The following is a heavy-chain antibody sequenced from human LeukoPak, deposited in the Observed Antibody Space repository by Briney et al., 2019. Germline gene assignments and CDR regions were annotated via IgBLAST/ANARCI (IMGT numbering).Heavy chain of an antibody. CDR3: ARGPGPIAGAKNPFDI. Sequence: PGRSLRLSCAASGFTYSAYAMHWVRQAPGKGLEWVAVSSYDGSNKYYADSVKGRFTISGDKSKDTLYLQMNSLRPEDTAVYYCARGPGPIAGAKNPFDIWGQGTMVTVSS. V-gene: IGHV3-30*01. D-gene: IGHD1-26*01. J-gene: IGHJ3*02. CDR2: SSYDGSNK. CDR1: GFTYSAYA.